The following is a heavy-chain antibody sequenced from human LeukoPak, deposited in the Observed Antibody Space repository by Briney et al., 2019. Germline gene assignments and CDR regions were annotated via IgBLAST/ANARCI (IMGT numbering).Heavy chain of an antibody. CDR2: IYYSGST. J-gene: IGHJ5*02. CDR1: GGSFSGYY. Sequence: SETLSLTCAVYGGSFSGYYWGWIRQPPGKGLEWIGGIYYSGSTYYNPSLKSRVTISVDTSKNQFSLKLSSVTAADTAVYYCARVQSRLSWFDPWGQGTLVTVSS. V-gene: IGHV4-34*01. CDR3: ARVQSRLSWFDP.